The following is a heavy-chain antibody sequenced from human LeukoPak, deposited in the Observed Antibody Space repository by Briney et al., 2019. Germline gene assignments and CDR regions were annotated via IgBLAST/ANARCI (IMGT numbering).Heavy chain of an antibody. D-gene: IGHD4-23*01. CDR1: GGTFSSYA. CDR2: IIPIFGTA. Sequence: ASVKVSCKASGGTFSSYAISWVRQAPGQGLEWMGGIIPIFGTANYAQKFQGRVTITAGESTSTAYMELSSLRSEDTAVYYCARDNYGGNSVFFGWSDPWGQGTLVTVSS. V-gene: IGHV1-69*13. J-gene: IGHJ5*02. CDR3: ARDNYGGNSVFFGWSDP.